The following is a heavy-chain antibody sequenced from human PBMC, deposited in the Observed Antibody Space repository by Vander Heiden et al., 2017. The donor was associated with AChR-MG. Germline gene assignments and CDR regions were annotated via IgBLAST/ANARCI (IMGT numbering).Heavy chain of an antibody. CDR3: ARDRYYDILTGNYYFYYSMDV. CDR2: IIPSLERA. CDR1: GDTFSNYYA. Sequence: QEQLVQSGAEVRKPGSSVTVSCKASGDTFSNYYAIAWVRQAPGHGLEWMGGIIPSLERANYAQKFQGRVTLTADKSTSTVYMELNSLRSGDTAIYYCARDRYYDILTGNYYFYYSMDVWGQGTTVTVSS. V-gene: IGHV1-69*06. D-gene: IGHD3-9*01. J-gene: IGHJ6*02.